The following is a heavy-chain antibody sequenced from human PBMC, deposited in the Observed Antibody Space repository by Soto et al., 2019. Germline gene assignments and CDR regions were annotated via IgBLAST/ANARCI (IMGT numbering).Heavy chain of an antibody. J-gene: IGHJ4*02. CDR3: GTRDSSRFY. Sequence: QVQLQESGPGLVKPSGTLSLTCAVSGVSISSHDWWTWVRQPPGKGLERIGDSHQSRNTNHNSSLESRVTISVDKSKNQFSLKLTSVTVGDTAVYYCGTRDSSRFYWGQGTLVTVSS. V-gene: IGHV4-4*02. CDR1: GVSISSHDW. CDR2: SHQSRNT. D-gene: IGHD6-13*01.